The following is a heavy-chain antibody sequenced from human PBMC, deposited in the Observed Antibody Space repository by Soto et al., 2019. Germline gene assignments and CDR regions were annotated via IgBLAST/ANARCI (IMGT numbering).Heavy chain of an antibody. J-gene: IGHJ4*02. D-gene: IGHD2-15*01. Sequence: QVRLQESGPGLVKSSQTLSLTCSVSGGAINSDYYYWGWVRQPPGKGLEWIGYMYSSGSTYSNPSLQGPVAMAGQTAQNHFSLSLASGTAADTAVYFCVRGTDCATVGACHRYFDSWGQGIPVTVSS. CDR1: GGAINSDYYY. CDR2: MYSSGST. V-gene: IGHV4-30-4*01. CDR3: VRGTDCATVGACHRYFDS.